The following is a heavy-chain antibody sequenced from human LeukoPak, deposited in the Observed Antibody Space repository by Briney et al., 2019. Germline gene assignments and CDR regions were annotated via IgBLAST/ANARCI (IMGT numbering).Heavy chain of an antibody. CDR3: AKNGGPHGMDV. Sequence: PGGSLRLSCATSGFTFSSIWMSWVRQARGKGLEWVANIKHDGSETNYVDSVKGRSTISRDNAKNSLHLQMNSLRVEDTAVYYCAKNGGPHGMDVWGQGTTVTV. V-gene: IGHV3-7*02. D-gene: IGHD3-16*01. CDR1: GFTFSSIW. CDR2: IKHDGSET. J-gene: IGHJ6*02.